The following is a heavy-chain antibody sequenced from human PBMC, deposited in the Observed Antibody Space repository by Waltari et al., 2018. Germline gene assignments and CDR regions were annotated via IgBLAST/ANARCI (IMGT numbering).Heavy chain of an antibody. CDR2: ISGSGTDT. V-gene: IGHV3-23*01. CDR3: GKGDLGGSWYYWFDP. J-gene: IGHJ5*02. Sequence: EVQLLESGGDLVQHGGALRLSCAASGFTFSSNGMSWVGRAPGKGLEWVSAISGSGTDTYYADSVKGRFTISRDNSKNTLYLQMTSLRVEDTAVYYCGKGDLGGSWYYWFDPRGQGALVTVSS. CDR1: GFTFSSNG. D-gene: IGHD6-13*01.